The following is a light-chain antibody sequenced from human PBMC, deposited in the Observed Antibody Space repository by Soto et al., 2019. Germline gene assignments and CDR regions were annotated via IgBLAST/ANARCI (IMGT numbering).Light chain of an antibody. J-gene: IGKJ5*01. V-gene: IGKV1-5*03. Sequence: DIQMTQSPSTLSASVGDTVTITCRASQSFSTWLAWYQQKPGRAPKLLIYKASTLKSGVPSRFSGSGSGTEFTLTISSLQPEDFATYYCQQANTFPLTFGQGTRLEI. CDR1: QSFSTW. CDR2: KAS. CDR3: QQANTFPLT.